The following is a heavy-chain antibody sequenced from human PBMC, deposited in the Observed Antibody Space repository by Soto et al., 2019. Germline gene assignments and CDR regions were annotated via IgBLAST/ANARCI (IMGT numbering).Heavy chain of an antibody. CDR3: AREAIIVIAAPEYYFDY. V-gene: IGHV3-66*01. Sequence: EVQLVGSGGDLVQRGGSLRLSCAASGFDVSNTDMSWVRQAPGKGLEWVSVIYSGGYTNYADSVKGRFIVSRDSPKNTLYLQMDSLRAEDTAVYYCAREAIIVIAAPEYYFDYWGQGTLVTVSS. CDR2: IYSGGYT. CDR1: GFDVSNTD. D-gene: IGHD3-22*01. J-gene: IGHJ4*02.